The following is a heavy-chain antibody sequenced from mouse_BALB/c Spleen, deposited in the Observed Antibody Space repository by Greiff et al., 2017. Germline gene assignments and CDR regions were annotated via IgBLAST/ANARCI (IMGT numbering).Heavy chain of an antibody. CDR2: ISSGGST. J-gene: IGHJ1*01. CDR3: ARAYYGSSSWYFDV. V-gene: IGHV5-6-5*01. CDR1: GFTFSSYA. Sequence: EVKLMESGGGLVKPGGSLKLSCAASGFTFSSYAMSWVRQTPEKRLEWVASISSGGSTYYPDSVKGRFTISRDNARNILYLQMSSLRSEDTAMYYCARAYYGSSSWYFDVWGAGTTVTVSS. D-gene: IGHD1-1*01.